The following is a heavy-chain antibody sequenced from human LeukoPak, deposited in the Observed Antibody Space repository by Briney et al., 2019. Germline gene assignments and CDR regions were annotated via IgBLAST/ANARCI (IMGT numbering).Heavy chain of an antibody. CDR3: GKTTAGYSSGQKPAWPVDY. CDR1: GFTFGSYA. V-gene: IGHV3-23*01. D-gene: IGHD5-18*01. CDR2: IFGSGGSP. J-gene: IGHJ4*02. Sequence: PGGSLRLSCEASGFTFGSYAMYWVRQAPGKGLEWVAGIFGSGGSPHYADSVKGRFTISRDNSKNTLYLQINSLRAEDTAGYYCGKTTAGYSSGQKPAWPVDYWGQGTLVTVSS.